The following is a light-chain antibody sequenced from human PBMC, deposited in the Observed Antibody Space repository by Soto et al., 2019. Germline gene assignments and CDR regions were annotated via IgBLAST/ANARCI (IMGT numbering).Light chain of an antibody. V-gene: IGKV3-20*01. CDR2: GAS. J-gene: IGKJ2*01. Sequence: EIVLTQSPGTLSLSPGERATLSCRASQSVSSSYLAWYQQKPGQAPRLLIYGASSRATGIPDTFSGSGSGTDFTLTISRLEPEDFAVYYSQQYGSSTMYTFGQGTKLEIK. CDR3: QQYGSSTMYT. CDR1: QSVSSSY.